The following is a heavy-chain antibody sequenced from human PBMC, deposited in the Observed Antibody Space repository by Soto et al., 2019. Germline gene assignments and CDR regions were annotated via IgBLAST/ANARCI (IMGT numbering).Heavy chain of an antibody. J-gene: IGHJ5*02. D-gene: IGHD6-6*01. CDR1: GCTFSSSG. CDR2: ISTYNGNT. V-gene: IGHV1-18*01. Sequence: GASVKVSCKASGCTFSSSGITWVRQAPGQGLEWMGWISTYNGNTNYAQKLLGRVTMTTDTSTRTAYMELRSLKSDDTAVYYCARKYSGSSWFDPWGQGTLVTVSS. CDR3: ARKYSGSSWFDP.